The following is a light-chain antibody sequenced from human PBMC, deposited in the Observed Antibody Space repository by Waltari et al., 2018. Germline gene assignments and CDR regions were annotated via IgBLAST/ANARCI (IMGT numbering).Light chain of an antibody. Sequence: QSALTQPASVSEPPGQSITIACTGTRSDVGGFNYVPWYQQHPGKAPKLMIYEANNRPSGVSNRFSGSKSGNTASLTISGLQAEDEADYYCSSYTSSRTLVFGGGTKLTVL. J-gene: IGLJ2*01. CDR3: SSYTSSRTLV. CDR1: RSDVGGFNY. CDR2: EAN. V-gene: IGLV2-14*01.